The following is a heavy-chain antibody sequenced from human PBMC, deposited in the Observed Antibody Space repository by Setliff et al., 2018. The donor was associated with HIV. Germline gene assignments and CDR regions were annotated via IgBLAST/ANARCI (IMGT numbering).Heavy chain of an antibody. J-gene: IGHJ4*02. V-gene: IGHV4-39*07. CDR1: GLSLSTSGVG. CDR3: AREQFPSQECSGDSCYPKPYFLDY. Sequence: SGPTLVNPTQTLTLTCTFSGLSLSTSGVGVGWIRQSPGKRLEWIGSVSQSGSTYYNPSLRSRVTLPGDTSKNQLSLKLTSVTAAETAVYDCAREQFPSQECSGDSCYPKPYFLDYWGQGTLVTVSS. D-gene: IGHD2-15*01. CDR2: VSQSGST.